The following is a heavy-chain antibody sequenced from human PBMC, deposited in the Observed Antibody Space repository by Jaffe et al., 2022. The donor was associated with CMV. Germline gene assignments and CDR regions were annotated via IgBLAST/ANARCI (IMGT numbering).Heavy chain of an antibody. CDR1: GDSISGTSYY. V-gene: IGHV4-39*01. CDR3: ARQFGIWFGEANWFDP. D-gene: IGHD3-10*01. Sequence: QLQLQESGPGLVKPSETLSLTCTVSGDSISGTSYYWGWIRQTPGMGLVWLGNIYFSGSTYYNPSLESRVTMSLDTSKNQFSLKLKSVTAADTAVYYCARQFGIWFGEANWFDPWGQGTAVTVSS. CDR2: IYFSGST. J-gene: IGHJ5*02.